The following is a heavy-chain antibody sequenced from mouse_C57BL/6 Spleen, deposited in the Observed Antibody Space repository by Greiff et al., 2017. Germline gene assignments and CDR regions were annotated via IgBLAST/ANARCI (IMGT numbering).Heavy chain of an antibody. CDR3: ARDYYGSSYWYFDV. CDR2: ISSGGSYT. V-gene: IGHV5-6*01. J-gene: IGHJ1*03. D-gene: IGHD1-1*01. Sequence: EVNLVESGGDLVKPGGSLKLSCAASGFTFSSYGMSWVRQTPDKRLEWVATISSGGSYTYYPDSVKGRFTISRDNAKNTLDLQMSSLKSEDTAMYYCARDYYGSSYWYFDVWGTGTTVTVSS. CDR1: GFTFSSYG.